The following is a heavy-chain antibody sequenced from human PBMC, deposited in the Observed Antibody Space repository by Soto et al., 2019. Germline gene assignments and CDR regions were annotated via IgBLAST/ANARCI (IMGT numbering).Heavy chain of an antibody. V-gene: IGHV3-30*18. J-gene: IGHJ6*02. Sequence: QVQLVESGGGVVQPGRSLRLSCAASGFTFSSYGMHWVRQAPGKGLEWVAVISYDGSNKYYADYVKGRFTISRDNSKNRLYLTMNSLRAEDTAVYYCAKEWLAGGQEGYYYYYGMGVWGQGTTVTVSS. D-gene: IGHD6-19*01. CDR1: GFTFSSYG. CDR2: ISYDGSNK. CDR3: AKEWLAGGQEGYYYYYGMGV.